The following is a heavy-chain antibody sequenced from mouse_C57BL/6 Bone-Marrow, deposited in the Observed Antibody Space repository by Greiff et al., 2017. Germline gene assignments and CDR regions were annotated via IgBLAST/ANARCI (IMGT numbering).Heavy chain of an antibody. CDR2: IHPSDSDT. CDR3: AIWVITTVAWFDY. CDR1: GYTFTSYW. V-gene: IGHV1-74*01. J-gene: IGHJ2*01. Sequence: QVQLQQPGAELVKPGASVKVSCKASGYTFTSYWMHWVKQRPGQGLEWIGRIHPSDSDTNYNQKFKGKATLTVDKSSSTAYMQLSSLTSEDSAVYYCAIWVITTVAWFDYWGQGTTLTVSS. D-gene: IGHD1-1*01.